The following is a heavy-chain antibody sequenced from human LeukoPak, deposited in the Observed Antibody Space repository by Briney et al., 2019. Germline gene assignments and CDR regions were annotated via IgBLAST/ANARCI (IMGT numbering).Heavy chain of an antibody. CDR1: GYTFNSHG. Sequence: ASVKVSCKASGYTFNSHGISWVRQAPGQGLEWMGWISAYNGDTNYAQKFQGRVTLTTDRTTSTAYLELRSLRSDDTAVYYCARDPSNTSGWKTWFDPWGQGTLVTVSS. J-gene: IGHJ5*02. CDR2: ISAYNGDT. V-gene: IGHV1-18*04. CDR3: ARDPSNTSGWKTWFDP. D-gene: IGHD6-19*01.